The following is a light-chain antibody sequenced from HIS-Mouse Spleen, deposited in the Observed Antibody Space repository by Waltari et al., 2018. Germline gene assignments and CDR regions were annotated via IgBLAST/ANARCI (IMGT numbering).Light chain of an antibody. CDR2: DDS. V-gene: IGLV3-21*03. J-gene: IGLJ2*01. CDR3: QVWDSSSDHVV. Sequence: SYVLTQPPSVSVAPGKTARITCGGNNIGSKSVHWYQQKPGQAPVLVVYDDSDRPSGLPERFSGSNPGNTATLTISRVEAGDEADYYCQVWDSSSDHVVFGGGTKLTVL. CDR1: NIGSKS.